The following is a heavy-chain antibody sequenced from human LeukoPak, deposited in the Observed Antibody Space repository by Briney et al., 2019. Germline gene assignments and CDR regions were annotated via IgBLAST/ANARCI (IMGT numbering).Heavy chain of an antibody. V-gene: IGHV4-61*02. D-gene: IGHD5-18*01. CDR2: IYTSGST. Sequence: SETLSLTCTVSGGSISSGSYYWSWIRQPAGEGLEWIGRIYTSGSTNYNPSLKSRVTISVDTSKNQFSLKLSSVTAADTAVYYCARKIIGYSYGYDYWGQGTLVTVSS. CDR3: ARKIIGYSYGYDY. CDR1: GGSISSGSYY. J-gene: IGHJ4*02.